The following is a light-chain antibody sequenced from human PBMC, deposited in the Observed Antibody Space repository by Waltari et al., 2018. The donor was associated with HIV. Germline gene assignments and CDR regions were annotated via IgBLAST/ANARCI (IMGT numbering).Light chain of an antibody. J-gene: IGLJ3*02. CDR3: ESAHSSLWV. CDR2: KDS. CDR1: ALPKQY. V-gene: IGLV3-25*03. Sequence: SYELTKPPSVSVSPGQTARITCSGDALPKQYAYWYQQKAGQAPVLVIYKDSERPSGIPERFSGASSGTTVTLTISGVQAEDEADYYCESAHSSLWVFGGGTKLTVL.